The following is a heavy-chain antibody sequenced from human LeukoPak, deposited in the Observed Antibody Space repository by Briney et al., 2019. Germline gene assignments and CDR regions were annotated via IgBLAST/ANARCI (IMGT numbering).Heavy chain of an antibody. CDR1: GFSFAYYA. CDR2: ITANGDST. D-gene: IGHD2-21*02. CDR3: AKDIEAGTAGFSFDY. V-gene: IGHV3-43*02. J-gene: IGHJ4*02. Sequence: GGSLRLSCAASGFSFAYYAMHWVRQAPGKGLEWVSLITANGDSTYYADSVEGRFTISRDNSKNSLSLQMNSLRTEDTALYYCAKDIEAGTAGFSFDYWGQGTLVAVSS.